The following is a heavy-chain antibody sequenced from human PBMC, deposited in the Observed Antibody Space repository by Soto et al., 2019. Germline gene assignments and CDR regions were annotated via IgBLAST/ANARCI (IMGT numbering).Heavy chain of an antibody. CDR1: GFSLSTSGVG. J-gene: IGHJ4*02. CDR2: IYWDDDE. CDR3: APLVAGNCDC. Sequence: QITLKESGPTLVKPTQTLTLTCTFSGFSLSTSGVGVGWIRQPPGQALEWLALIYWDDDERYSPSLKSRLTITRDTSKNQVVLTMTTMDPVDTATYYCAPLVAGNCDCWGQGSLVTVSS. V-gene: IGHV2-5*02.